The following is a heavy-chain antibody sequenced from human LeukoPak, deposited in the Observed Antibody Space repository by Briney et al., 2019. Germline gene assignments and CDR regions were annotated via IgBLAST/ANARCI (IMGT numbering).Heavy chain of an antibody. CDR3: ARGRAERFLEWLLPTRGYYMDV. Sequence: ASVKVSCKASGYTFTSYDINWVRQATGQGLEWMGWMNPNSGNTGYAQKFQGRVTITRNTSISTAYMELSSLRSEDTAVYYCARGRAERFLEWLLPTRGYYMDVWGKGTTVTVSS. D-gene: IGHD3-3*01. CDR2: MNPNSGNT. CDR1: GYTFTSYD. J-gene: IGHJ6*03. V-gene: IGHV1-8*03.